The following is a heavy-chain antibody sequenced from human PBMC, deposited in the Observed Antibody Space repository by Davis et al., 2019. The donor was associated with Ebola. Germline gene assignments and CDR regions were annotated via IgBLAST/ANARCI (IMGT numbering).Heavy chain of an antibody. CDR3: ASRTSLTGAHFDH. CDR2: IYYTGRT. V-gene: IGHV4-39*01. Sequence: MPSETLSLTCTVSGGSFSTSSQYCAWVRQRPGKGLEWIGSIYYTGRTYYNPSLESRATLSIDPSKHQFSLSLRSVTAADTAVYYCASRTSLTGAHFDHWGQGTLVTASS. CDR1: GGSFSTSSQY. J-gene: IGHJ4*02. D-gene: IGHD2-8*02.